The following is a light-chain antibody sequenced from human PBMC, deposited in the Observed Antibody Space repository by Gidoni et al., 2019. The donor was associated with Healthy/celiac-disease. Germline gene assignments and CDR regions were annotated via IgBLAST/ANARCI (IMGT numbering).Light chain of an antibody. Sequence: DIQLTQSPSSLSASVGDRVTITCRASQSISSYLTWYQQKPGNAPKLLIYAASSLQSGVPSRFSGSGSGTDFTLTISSLQPEDFATYYCQQSDSTRYTFGQETKLEIK. V-gene: IGKV1-39*01. J-gene: IGKJ2*01. CDR1: QSISSY. CDR3: QQSDSTRYT. CDR2: AAS.